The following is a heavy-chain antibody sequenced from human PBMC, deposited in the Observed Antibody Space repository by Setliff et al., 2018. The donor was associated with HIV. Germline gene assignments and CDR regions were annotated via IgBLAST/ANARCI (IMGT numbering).Heavy chain of an antibody. J-gene: IGHJ6*03. Sequence: EASVKVSCKASGYTFTSYGISWVRQAPGQGLEWMGWISAYNGNTNYAPKLQGRVTMTTDTSTSTAYMELRSLRSDDTAVYYCARRVQGSNWYSQYYYYYIDVWGKGTTVTVSS. CDR2: ISAYNGNT. CDR1: GYTFTSYG. CDR3: ARRVQGSNWYSQYYYYYIDV. D-gene: IGHD6-13*01. V-gene: IGHV1-18*01.